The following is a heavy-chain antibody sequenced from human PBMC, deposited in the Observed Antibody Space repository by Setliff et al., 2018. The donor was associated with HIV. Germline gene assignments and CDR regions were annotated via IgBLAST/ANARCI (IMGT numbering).Heavy chain of an antibody. D-gene: IGHD3-22*01. CDR3: ARVGPFEFDSSGYAEF. V-gene: IGHV1-18*01. CDR1: GYTFSSFA. CDR2: ISGYNGHT. J-gene: IGHJ4*02. Sequence: ASVKVSCKASGYTFSSFAMSWVRQAPGQGLEWVAWISGYNGHTNYAQRFQGRVTVTTDTSTSTAYMELRSLRSDDTAVYFCARVGPFEFDSSGYAEFWGQGTQVTV.